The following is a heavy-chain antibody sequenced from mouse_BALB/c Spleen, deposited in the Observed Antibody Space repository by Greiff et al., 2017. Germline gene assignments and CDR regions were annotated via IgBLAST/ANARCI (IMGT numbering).Heavy chain of an antibody. CDR3: ATVVAPYAMDY. CDR2: ISYSGST. J-gene: IGHJ4*01. D-gene: IGHD1-1*01. V-gene: IGHV3-2*02. CDR1: GYSITSDYA. Sequence: EVKLVESGPGLVKPSQSLSLTCTVTGYSITSDYAWNWIRQFPGNKLEWMGYISYSGSTSYNPSLKSRISITRDTSKNQFFLQLNSVTTEDTATYYCATVVAPYAMDYWGQGTSVTVSS.